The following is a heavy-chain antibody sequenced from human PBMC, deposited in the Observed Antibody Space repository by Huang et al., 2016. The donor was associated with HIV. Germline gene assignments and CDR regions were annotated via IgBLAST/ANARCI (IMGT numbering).Heavy chain of an antibody. D-gene: IGHD3-22*01. Sequence: QVQLVQSGAEVKKPGSSVKVSCKASGGTFSSYAISWLRQAPGKGLEGIGGIIPIIGTANYAQKFQGRVTITADESTSTAYMELSSLRSEDTAVYYCARARGYYDSSVSYYFDYWGQGTLVTVSS. V-gene: IGHV1-69*13. J-gene: IGHJ4*02. CDR2: IIPIIGTA. CDR3: ARARGYYDSSVSYYFDY. CDR1: GGTFSSYA.